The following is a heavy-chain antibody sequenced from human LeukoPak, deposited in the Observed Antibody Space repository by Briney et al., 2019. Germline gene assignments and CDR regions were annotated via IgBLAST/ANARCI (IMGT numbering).Heavy chain of an antibody. V-gene: IGHV4-59*08. J-gene: IGHJ4*02. CDR3: ARVRGLGVITPYSDS. Sequence: SETLSLTCTVSGGSISSDHWSWIRQPPEKGLKWIGCVSYRGNTNYNPSLKSRVTISVDTSKNHFSLKLTSVTAADTAVYYCARVRGLGVITPYSDSWGQGTLVTVSS. D-gene: IGHD3-16*02. CDR2: VSYRGNT. CDR1: GGSISSDH.